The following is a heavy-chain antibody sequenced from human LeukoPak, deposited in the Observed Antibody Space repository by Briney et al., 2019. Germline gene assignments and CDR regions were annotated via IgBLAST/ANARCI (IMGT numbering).Heavy chain of an antibody. CDR2: IYYSGST. D-gene: IGHD3-22*01. V-gene: IGHV4-59*01. Sequence: PSETLSLTCTVSGGSISSYYWSWIRQPPGKGLEWIGYIYYSGSTNYNPSLKSRVTISVDTSKNQFSLKLSSVTAADTAVYYCARDVGTYYYDSSGYLYFDYWGQGTLVTVSS. J-gene: IGHJ4*02. CDR3: ARDVGTYYYDSSGYLYFDY. CDR1: GGSISSYY.